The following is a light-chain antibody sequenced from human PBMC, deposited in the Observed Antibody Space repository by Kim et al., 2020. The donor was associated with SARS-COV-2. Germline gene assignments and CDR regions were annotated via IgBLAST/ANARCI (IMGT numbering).Light chain of an antibody. CDR3: QWYGRSPLPT. V-gene: IGKV3-20*01. Sequence: PWETDTLSVRASQTLSSAFLAWYQQRPGQTTTRIIWADSNRAGGTPDRFSASGSGTEFTLTIDSLEPEDFAVFYCQWYGRSPLPTFGQGTKVDIK. CDR1: QTLSSAF. J-gene: IGKJ1*01. CDR2: ADS.